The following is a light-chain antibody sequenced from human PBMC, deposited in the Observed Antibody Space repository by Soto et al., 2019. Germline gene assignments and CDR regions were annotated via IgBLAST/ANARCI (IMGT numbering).Light chain of an antibody. CDR3: QNYNGAPWT. Sequence: DIQMTQSPSSLSASVGDRVTITCRASQGISNYLVWYQQKPGKVPKLLIYAASTLQSGVTSRFSGSGSGTDFTLTISSLQPEDVATYYCQNYNGAPWTLGQGTKVEIK. J-gene: IGKJ1*01. V-gene: IGKV1-27*01. CDR1: QGISNY. CDR2: AAS.